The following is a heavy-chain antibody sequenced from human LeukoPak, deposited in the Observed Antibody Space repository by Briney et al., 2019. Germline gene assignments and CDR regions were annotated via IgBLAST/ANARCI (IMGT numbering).Heavy chain of an antibody. CDR2: IYYSGST. J-gene: IGHJ4*02. V-gene: IGHV4-59*01. CDR1: GGSISSYY. Sequence: SETLSLTCTVSGGSISSYYWSWIRQPPGKGLEWIGYIYYSGSTNYNPSLKSRVTISVDTSKNQFSLKLSSVTAADTAVYYCARDLDSELGHWGQGTLVTVSS. D-gene: IGHD1-7*01. CDR3: ARDLDSELGH.